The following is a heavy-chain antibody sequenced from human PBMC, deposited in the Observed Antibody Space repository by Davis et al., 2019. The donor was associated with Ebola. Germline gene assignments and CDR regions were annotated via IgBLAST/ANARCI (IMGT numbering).Heavy chain of an antibody. CDR2: INPSGGST. CDR3: ARKTTVTTPDYYYYYGMDV. CDR1: GYTFTSYY. J-gene: IGHJ6*02. D-gene: IGHD4-17*01. Sequence: AASVKVSCKASGYTFTSYYMHWVRQAPGQGLEWMGIINPSGGSTSYAQKFQGRVTMTRDTYTSTVYMELSSLRSEDTAVYYCARKTTVTTPDYYYYYGMDVWGQGTTVTVSS. V-gene: IGHV1-46*01.